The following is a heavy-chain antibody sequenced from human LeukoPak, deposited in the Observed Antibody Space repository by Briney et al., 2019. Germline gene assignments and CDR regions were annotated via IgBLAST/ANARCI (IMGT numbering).Heavy chain of an antibody. CDR3: ARRGGTFYDFWSGYHFAY. J-gene: IGHJ4*02. Sequence: PSETLSLTCAVYGGSFSGYYWSWIRHPPGKGMEWIGEINHRGSTNYNPSLKSRVTISVDTSKNQFSLKLSSVTAADTAVYYCARRGGTFYDFWSGYHFAYWGEGTLVTVSS. CDR1: GGSFSGYY. V-gene: IGHV4-34*01. CDR2: INHRGST. D-gene: IGHD3-3*01.